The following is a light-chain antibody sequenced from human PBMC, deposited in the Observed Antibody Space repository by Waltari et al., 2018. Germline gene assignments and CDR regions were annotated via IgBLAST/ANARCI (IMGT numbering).Light chain of an antibody. CDR3: YSKDTDGGSQGK. CDR2: DDN. CDR1: GLPKQY. Sequence: YDLTQPPSVSVSPGQTAAITCSGDGLPKQYTFWYQQKSGQAPVLGMYDDNKRPSGIPGRFSGSSAGTVATLTITGAQVDDEADYYCYSKDTDGGSQGKIGGGTKLTVL. V-gene: IGLV3-10*01. J-gene: IGLJ2*01.